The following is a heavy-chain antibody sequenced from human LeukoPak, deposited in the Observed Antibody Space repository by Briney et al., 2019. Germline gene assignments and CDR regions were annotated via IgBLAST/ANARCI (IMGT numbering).Heavy chain of an antibody. V-gene: IGHV3-23*01. CDR3: AKSPYDFWSGIFDY. CDR2: ISGSGGST. D-gene: IGHD3-3*01. CDR1: GFTFSSYA. J-gene: IGHJ4*02. Sequence: GGSLRLSCAASGFTFSSYAMSWVRQAPGKGLEWVAAISGSGGSTYYADSVKGRFTVSRDNSKNTLYLQMNSLRAEDTAVYYCAKSPYDFWSGIFDYWGQGTLVTVSS.